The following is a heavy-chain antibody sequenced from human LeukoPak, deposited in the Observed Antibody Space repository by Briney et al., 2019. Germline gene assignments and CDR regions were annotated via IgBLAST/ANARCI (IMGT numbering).Heavy chain of an antibody. CDR3: AKSEWYFDY. V-gene: IGHV1-18*01. Sequence: GASVKVSCKTSGYTFINYGFNWVRQAPGQGLEWMGWIYSYNGNTDFAQKFQGRVSMTTDTSTRTSYMELRSLRSDDTAVYYCAKSEWYFDYWGQGTLVTVSS. J-gene: IGHJ4*02. CDR2: IYSYNGNT. CDR1: GYTFINYG. D-gene: IGHD3-3*01.